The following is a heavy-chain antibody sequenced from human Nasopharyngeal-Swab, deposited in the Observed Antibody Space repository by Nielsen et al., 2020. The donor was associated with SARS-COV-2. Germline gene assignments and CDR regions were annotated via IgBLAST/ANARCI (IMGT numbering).Heavy chain of an antibody. CDR1: GGTFSSYA. J-gene: IGHJ6*03. Sequence: SVKVSCKASGGTFSSYAISWVRQAPGQGLEWMGGIIPIFGTANYAQKFQGRVTITADESTSTAYMELSSLRSEDTAVYYCAREMEYCSSTSCGQEGNYYYYYMDVWGKGTTVTVSS. V-gene: IGHV1-69*13. D-gene: IGHD2-2*01. CDR3: AREMEYCSSTSCGQEGNYYYYYMDV. CDR2: IIPIFGTA.